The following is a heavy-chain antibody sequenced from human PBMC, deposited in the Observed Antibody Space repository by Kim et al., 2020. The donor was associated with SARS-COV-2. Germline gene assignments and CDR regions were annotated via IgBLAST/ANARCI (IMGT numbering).Heavy chain of an antibody. J-gene: IGHJ6*03. CDR1: GFTFSSYE. D-gene: IGHD3-9*01. CDR2: ISSSGSTI. Sequence: GGSLRLSCAASGFTFSSYEMNWVRQAPGKGLEWVSYISSSGSTIYYADSVKGRFTISRDNAKNSLYLQMNSLRAEDTAVYYCARDQPDILTGYYSYMDVWGKGTTVTVSS. V-gene: IGHV3-48*03. CDR3: ARDQPDILTGYYSYMDV.